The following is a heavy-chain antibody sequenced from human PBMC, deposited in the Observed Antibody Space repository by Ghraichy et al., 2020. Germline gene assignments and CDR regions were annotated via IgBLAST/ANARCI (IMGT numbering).Heavy chain of an antibody. D-gene: IGHD3-22*01. J-gene: IGHJ4*02. Sequence: SETLSLTCIVSGGSVTSDYWSWIRQAPGKGLEWVGYTSYSGSTKYNPSLKSRVTISVDTSRNQFSLKLRSVTAADTAVYYCATSYFYDSNGYVRSFDDWGQGTLVTVSS. CDR1: GGSVTSDY. CDR2: TSYSGST. V-gene: IGHV4-59*02. CDR3: ATSYFYDSNGYVRSFDD.